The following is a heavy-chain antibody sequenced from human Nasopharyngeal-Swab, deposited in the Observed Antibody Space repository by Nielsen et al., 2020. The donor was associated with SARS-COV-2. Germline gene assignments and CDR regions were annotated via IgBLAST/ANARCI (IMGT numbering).Heavy chain of an antibody. Sequence: SMKVSCKASGYTFTGYYMHWVRQAPGQGLEWMGGIIPIFGTANYAQKFQGRVTITADESTSTAYMELSSLRSEDTAVYYCARDSGSYPDDAFDIWGQGTMVTVSS. CDR2: IIPIFGTA. CDR1: GYTFTGYY. J-gene: IGHJ3*02. CDR3: ARDSGSYPDDAFDI. D-gene: IGHD1-26*01. V-gene: IGHV1-69*13.